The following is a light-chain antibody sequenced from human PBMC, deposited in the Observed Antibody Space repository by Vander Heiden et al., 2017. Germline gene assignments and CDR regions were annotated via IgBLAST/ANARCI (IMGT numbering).Light chain of an antibody. CDR1: SLRSYY. Sequence: SSELTQDPAVSVALGQTVRITCQGDSLRSYYASWDQQKPGQAPVLVIYGKNNRPSGIPDRFSGSSSGNTASLTITGAQAEDEADYYCNSRDSSGNQVVFGGGTKLTVL. V-gene: IGLV3-19*01. J-gene: IGLJ2*01. CDR2: GKN. CDR3: NSRDSSGNQVV.